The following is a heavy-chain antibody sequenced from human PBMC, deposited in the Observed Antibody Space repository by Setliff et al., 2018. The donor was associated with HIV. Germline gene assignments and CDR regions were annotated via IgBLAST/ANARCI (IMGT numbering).Heavy chain of an antibody. Sequence: PGGSLRLSCAASGFTFSGYEMNWVRQAPGKGLEWIASISGSGRTLNYADSVKGRFTSSRGNAKNLLLLQMNSLRAEDTAVYYCARDRSPCITAPLDYWGQGTLVTISS. V-gene: IGHV3-48*03. CDR1: GFTFSGYE. CDR3: ARDRSPCITAPLDY. J-gene: IGHJ4*02. CDR2: ISGSGRTL. D-gene: IGHD6-13*01.